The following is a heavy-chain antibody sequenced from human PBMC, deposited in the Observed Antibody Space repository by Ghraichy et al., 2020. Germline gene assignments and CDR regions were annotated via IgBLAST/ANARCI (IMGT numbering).Heavy chain of an antibody. CDR1: GFTFSNYG. D-gene: IGHD4-11*01. J-gene: IGHJ6*02. V-gene: IGHV3-33*01. CDR2: IWYDGSNK. CDR3: ARDFTTTVTTSWYYGMDV. Sequence: GGPLRLSCAASGFTFSNYGMHWVRQAPGKGLEWVADIWYDGSNKYYADSVKGRFTISRDNSKNTLYLQMNSLRAEDTAVYYCARDFTTTVTTSWYYGMDVWRQGTTVTVAS.